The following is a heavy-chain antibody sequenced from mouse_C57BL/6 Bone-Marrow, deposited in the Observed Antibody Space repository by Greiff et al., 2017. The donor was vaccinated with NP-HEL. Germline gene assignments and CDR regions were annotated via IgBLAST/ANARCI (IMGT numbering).Heavy chain of an antibody. Sequence: VQLKESGGDLVKPGGSLKLSCAASGFTFSSYGMSWVRQTPDKRLEWVATISSGGSYTYYPDSVKGRFTISSDNAKDTLYLQMSSQKSEDTAMDNCARQLANYDGSSSAWFAYWGQGTLVTVSA. CDR1: GFTFSSYG. J-gene: IGHJ3*01. D-gene: IGHD1-1*01. CDR2: ISSGGSYT. CDR3: ARQLANYDGSSSAWFAY. V-gene: IGHV5-6*01.